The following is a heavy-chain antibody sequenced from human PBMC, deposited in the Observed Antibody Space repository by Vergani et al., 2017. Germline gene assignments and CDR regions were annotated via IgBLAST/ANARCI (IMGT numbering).Heavy chain of an antibody. CDR2: LTGGGGST. Sequence: EVQLLESGGSLKQPGGSVRLSCAASGVTVSTYAMHWVRQAPGKGLEWVSALTGGGGSTYDADSFKGRFIISRDNSRATLYLQMNSLRPEDTATYYCVKDAGSYENFFDSWAQGTLVTVSS. CDR1: GVTVSTYA. V-gene: IGHV3-23*01. CDR3: VKDAGSYENFFDS. D-gene: IGHD1-26*01. J-gene: IGHJ4*02.